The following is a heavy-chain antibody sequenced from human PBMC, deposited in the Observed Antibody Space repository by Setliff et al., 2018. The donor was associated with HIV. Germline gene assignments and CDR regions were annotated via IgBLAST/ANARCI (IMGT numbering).Heavy chain of an antibody. CDR3: ARHSPSDY. V-gene: IGHV4-34*01. CDR2: INHGGST. J-gene: IGHJ4*02. Sequence: SETLSLTCAVYGVSFSGYYWSWIRQPPGKGLEWIGEINHGGSTNYNPSLKSRVTISVDTSKNQFSLKLSSVTAADTAVYYCARHSPSDYWGQGTLVTVSS. CDR1: GVSFSGYY.